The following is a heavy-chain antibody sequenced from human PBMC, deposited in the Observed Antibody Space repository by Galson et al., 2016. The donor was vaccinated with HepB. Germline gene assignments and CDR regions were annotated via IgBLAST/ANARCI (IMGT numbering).Heavy chain of an antibody. CDR3: AKHSGERGSSSSWFDP. D-gene: IGHD6-6*01. Sequence: SLRLSCAASGFTFNKYGMHWVRQAPGKGLEWVAVISHDGSNKFYADSVKGRFAISRDNSKNTLYLDMNSLRAEDTAIYYCAKHSGERGSSSSWFDPWGQGTLVTVSS. J-gene: IGHJ5*02. CDR1: GFTFNKYG. CDR2: ISHDGSNK. V-gene: IGHV3-30*18.